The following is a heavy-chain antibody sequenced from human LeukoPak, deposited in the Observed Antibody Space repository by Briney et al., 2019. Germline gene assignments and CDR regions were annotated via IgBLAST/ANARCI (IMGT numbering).Heavy chain of an antibody. CDR1: GGSISSSSYY. D-gene: IGHD3-3*01. Sequence: SETLSLTCTVSGGSISSSSYYWGWIRQPPGKGLEWIGSIYYSGSTYYNPSLKSRVTISVDTSKNQFSLKLSSVTAADTAVYYCARQGYYGPSDYWGQGTLVTVSS. CDR2: IYYSGST. J-gene: IGHJ4*02. V-gene: IGHV4-39*01. CDR3: ARQGYYGPSDY.